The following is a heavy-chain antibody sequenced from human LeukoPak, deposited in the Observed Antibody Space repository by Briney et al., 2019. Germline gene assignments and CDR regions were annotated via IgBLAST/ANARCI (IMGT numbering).Heavy chain of an antibody. V-gene: IGHV5-51*01. J-gene: IGHJ4*02. Sequence: GESLKISCQGSGYSFTSYWFGWVRQMPGKGLEWMGIIYPGDSDTRYNPSFQGQVTISADKSISTAYLQWSSLKASDTAMYYCARAPLGSSPVNWGQGTLVTVSS. D-gene: IGHD6-13*01. CDR2: IYPGDSDT. CDR1: GYSFTSYW. CDR3: ARAPLGSSPVN.